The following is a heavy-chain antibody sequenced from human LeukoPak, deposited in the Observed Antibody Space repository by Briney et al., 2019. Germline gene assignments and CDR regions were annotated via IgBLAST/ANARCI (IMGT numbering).Heavy chain of an antibody. D-gene: IGHD6-13*01. CDR1: GGSISSSSYY. CDR3: ARAPIAGTGGYYFDY. J-gene: IGHJ4*02. Sequence: SETLSLTCTVSGGSISSSSYYWAWIRQPPGKGLEWIGEINHSGSTNYNPSLKSRVTISVDTSKNQFSLKLSSVTAADTAVYYCARAPIAGTGGYYFDYWGQGTLVTVSS. V-gene: IGHV4-39*07. CDR2: INHSGST.